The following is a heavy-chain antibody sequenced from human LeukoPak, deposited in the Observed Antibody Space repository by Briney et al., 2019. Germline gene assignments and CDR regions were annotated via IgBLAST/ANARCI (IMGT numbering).Heavy chain of an antibody. CDR2: ISSSGSTI. Sequence: GSLRLSCAASGFTFSDYYMSWIRQAPGKGLGWVSYISSSGSTIYYADSVKGRFTISRDNAKNSLYLQMNSLRAEDTAVYYCARAVGASYYFDYWGQGTLVTVSS. D-gene: IGHD1-26*01. CDR3: ARAVGASYYFDY. CDR1: GFTFSDYY. J-gene: IGHJ4*02. V-gene: IGHV3-11*01.